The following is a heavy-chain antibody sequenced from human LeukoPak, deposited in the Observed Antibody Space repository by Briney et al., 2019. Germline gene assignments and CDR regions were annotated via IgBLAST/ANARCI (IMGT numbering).Heavy chain of an antibody. CDR1: GYIFTTYY. Sequence: ASVKVSCKASGYIFTTYYMHWVRQAPGQGLEWMGVTHPSGGSTTYTQKFQGRVTMTRDTSTSTVYMELSSLRSEDTAVYYCARADGPKDAFDIWGQGTMVTVSS. CDR2: THPSGGST. CDR3: ARADGPKDAFDI. J-gene: IGHJ3*02. V-gene: IGHV1-46*01.